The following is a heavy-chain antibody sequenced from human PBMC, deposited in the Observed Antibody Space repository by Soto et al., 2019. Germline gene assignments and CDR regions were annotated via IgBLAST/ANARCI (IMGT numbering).Heavy chain of an antibody. J-gene: IGHJ3*02. Sequence: SETLSLTCTVSGGSVSIGSYYLSWIRQPPGKGLEWIGYIYYSGSTNYNPSLKRRVTISVETSKNQFSLKLSSVTAADTDVYYCARADKRVHDAFDIWGQGTMVTVSS. CDR1: GGSVSIGSYY. CDR3: ARADKRVHDAFDI. D-gene: IGHD6-25*01. V-gene: IGHV4-61*01. CDR2: IYYSGST.